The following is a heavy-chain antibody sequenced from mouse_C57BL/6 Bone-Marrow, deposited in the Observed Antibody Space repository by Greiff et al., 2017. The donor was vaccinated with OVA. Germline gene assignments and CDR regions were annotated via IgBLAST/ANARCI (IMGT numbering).Heavy chain of an antibody. CDR2: INPGSGGT. D-gene: IGHD4-1*02. CDR1: GYAFTNYL. Sequence: QVQLQQSGAELVRPGTSVKVSCKASGYAFTNYLIEWVKQRPGQGLEWIGVINPGSGGTNYNEKFKGKATLTADKSSSTAYMQLSSLTSEDSAVYFCARGGGINWDPYYFDYWGQGTTLTVSS. J-gene: IGHJ2*01. CDR3: ARGGGINWDPYYFDY. V-gene: IGHV1-54*01.